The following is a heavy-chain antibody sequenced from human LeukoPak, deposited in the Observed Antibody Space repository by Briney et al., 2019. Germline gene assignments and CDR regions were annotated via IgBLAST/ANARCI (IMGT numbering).Heavy chain of an antibody. V-gene: IGHV3-7*03. CDR3: ARNNGMDV. Sequence: GGSLRLSCAASVFTLSNHWMTPVRPVPGRGPEWVANVNRDGSETYYLDSVKGRFTISKDNAKNSLYLQMNSLRAEDTALYHCARNNGMDVWGQGTTVIVSS. CDR1: VFTLSNHW. CDR2: VNRDGSET. J-gene: IGHJ6*02.